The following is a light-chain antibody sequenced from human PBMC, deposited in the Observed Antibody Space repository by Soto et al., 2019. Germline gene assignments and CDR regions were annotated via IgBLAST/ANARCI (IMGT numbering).Light chain of an antibody. CDR1: SGYSSYI. V-gene: IGLV4-60*03. CDR3: ETWDINSWV. J-gene: IGLJ3*02. Sequence: QSVLTQSSSASASLGSSVNLTCTLSSGYSSYIIAWHQQQPGKAPRYLMKVEGSGTYNKGSGVPDRFSGSSSGAERYLTISNLQSEDEADYYCETWDINSWVFGGGTKLTVL. CDR2: VEGSGTY.